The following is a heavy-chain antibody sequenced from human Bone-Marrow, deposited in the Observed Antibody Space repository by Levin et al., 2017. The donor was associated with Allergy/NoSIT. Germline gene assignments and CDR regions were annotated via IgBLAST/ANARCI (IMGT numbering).Heavy chain of an antibody. J-gene: IGHJ6*02. V-gene: IGHV3-23*01. CDR3: AKGSGSYGSGSAVDG. CDR1: GFTFGSYA. D-gene: IGHD3-10*01. CDR2: ISGSGGSI. Sequence: ASVKVSCAASGFTFGSYAMSWVRQTPGKGLEWVSSISGSGGSIHFADSVKGRFSISRDNSKNTLFLQMKSLRADDTAVYYCAKGSGSYGSGSAVDGWGQGTTVTVSS.